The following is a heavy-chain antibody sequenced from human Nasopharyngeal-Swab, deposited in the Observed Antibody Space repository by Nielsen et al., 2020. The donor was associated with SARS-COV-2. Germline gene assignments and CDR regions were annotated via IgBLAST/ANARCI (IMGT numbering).Heavy chain of an antibody. D-gene: IGHD1-26*01. V-gene: IGHV1-69*13. CDR3: ARIVGATTREAGVFDY. CDR1: GGTFSSYA. Sequence: SVKVSCQASGGTFSSYAISWVRQAHGQGLEWMGGIIPIFGTANYAQKFQGRDTITADESTSTAYMELSSLRSEDTAVYYCARIVGATTREAGVFDYWGQGTLVTVSS. J-gene: IGHJ4*02. CDR2: IIPIFGTA.